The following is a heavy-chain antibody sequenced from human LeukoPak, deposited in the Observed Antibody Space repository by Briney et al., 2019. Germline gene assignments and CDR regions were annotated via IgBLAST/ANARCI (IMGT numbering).Heavy chain of an antibody. V-gene: IGHV1-69*13. CDR2: IIPIFGTA. J-gene: IGHJ6*03. CDR3: ARVLGFGELPPVYYMDV. CDR1: GYTFTSYD. D-gene: IGHD3-10*01. Sequence: GASVKVSCKASGYTFTSYDINWVRQATGQGLEWMGGIIPIFGTANYAQKFQGRVTITADESTSTAYMELSSLRSEDTAVYCCARVLGFGELPPVYYMDVWGKGTTVTVSS.